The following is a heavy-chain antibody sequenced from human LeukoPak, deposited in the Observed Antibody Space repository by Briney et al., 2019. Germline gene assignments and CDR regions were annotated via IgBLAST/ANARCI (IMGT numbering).Heavy chain of an antibody. J-gene: IGHJ6*03. Sequence: SETLSLTCDVSGGSIGGHTFYWDWIRQPPGKGLEWIATIYYNGNTFYNPSLKSRVTVSVDTSKDQFSLKLTSVTAADTAVYYCARTGSSWPLYYYYYMDVWGKGTTVTVSS. CDR2: IYYNGNT. CDR1: GGSIGGHTFY. CDR3: ARTGSSWPLYYYYYMDV. D-gene: IGHD6-13*01. V-gene: IGHV4-39*07.